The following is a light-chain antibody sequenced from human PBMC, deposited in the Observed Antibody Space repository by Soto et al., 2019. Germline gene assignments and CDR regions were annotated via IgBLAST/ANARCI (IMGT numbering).Light chain of an antibody. V-gene: IGKV3-15*01. J-gene: IGKJ1*01. Sequence: EMVMTQSPATLSVSPGERATLSCRASQSVSSNLAWYQQKPGQAPRLLIYGASTRATGIPARFSGSGSGTVFTLTISSLQSEDFSGYYCHQYHHWLPWTLGQETK. CDR2: GAS. CDR1: QSVSSN. CDR3: HQYHHWLPWT.